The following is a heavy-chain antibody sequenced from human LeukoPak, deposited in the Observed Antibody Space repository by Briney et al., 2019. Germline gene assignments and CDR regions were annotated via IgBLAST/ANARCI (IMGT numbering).Heavy chain of an antibody. CDR1: GGSISSSSYY. CDR2: ISGSGDNT. CDR3: AKVKMGGNHYFDY. D-gene: IGHD1-14*01. V-gene: IGHV3-23*01. J-gene: IGHJ4*02. Sequence: ETLSLTCTVSGGSISSSSYYWGWIRQPPGKGLEWVSGISGSGDNTYYADSVKGRFTISRDNSKNTLYLRMNGLRVEDTAVYYCAKVKMGGNHYFDYWGQGTLVTVSS.